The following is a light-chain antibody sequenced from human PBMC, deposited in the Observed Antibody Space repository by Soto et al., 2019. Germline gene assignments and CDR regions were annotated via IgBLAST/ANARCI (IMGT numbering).Light chain of an antibody. J-gene: IGKJ1*01. CDR1: QTISSW. CDR3: QQYNGPWT. CDR2: KAS. Sequence: DIQMTQSPSTLSGSVGDRVTITCRASQTISSWLAWYQQKPGKAPKLLIYKASTLKSGVPSRFSGSGSGTEFTLTISSLQPDDFATYYCQQYNGPWTFGKGTKVDIK. V-gene: IGKV1-5*03.